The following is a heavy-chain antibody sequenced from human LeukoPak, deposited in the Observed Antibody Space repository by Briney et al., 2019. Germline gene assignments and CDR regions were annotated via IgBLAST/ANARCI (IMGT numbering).Heavy chain of an antibody. CDR2: IYYSGST. J-gene: IGHJ4*02. D-gene: IGHD3-10*01. CDR1: GASMRGSNYY. CDR3: ARNSSYYNTGGFDY. Sequence: SETLSLTCTVSGASMRGSNYYWAWIRQTPGKGLEWIGSIYYSGSTHCTPSLKSRVTMSVDSSKNQFSLRVSSVTAADTAVYYCARNSSYYNTGGFDYWGQGILVTVSS. V-gene: IGHV4-39*01.